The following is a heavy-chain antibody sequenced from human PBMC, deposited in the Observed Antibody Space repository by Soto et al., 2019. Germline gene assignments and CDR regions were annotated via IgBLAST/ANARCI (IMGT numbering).Heavy chain of an antibody. V-gene: IGHV4-34*01. CDR1: GGSFRGFY. CDR3: ARVGPYCGGDCYSPPP. CDR2: INHSGST. D-gene: IGHD2-21*02. J-gene: IGHJ5*02. Sequence: PSETLSLTCAVSGGSFRGFYWTWIRQSPGKGLEWLGDINHSGSTYYNPSLKSRVTISVDASENHFSLKLSSVTAADTAVYYCARVGPYCGGDCYSPPPWGQGTLVTVSS.